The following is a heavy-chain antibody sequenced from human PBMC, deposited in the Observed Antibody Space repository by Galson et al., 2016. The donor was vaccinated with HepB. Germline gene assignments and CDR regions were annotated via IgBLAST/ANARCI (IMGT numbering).Heavy chain of an antibody. Sequence: SLRLSCAASGFTFSDYAMSWVRQAPGKGLEWVSRISGSGGYTQYADPVKGRFTISRDNSKKTLYLQMNSLRAEDKAVYYCAKGRSLSAAVSIWFDPWGQGTLVTVSS. CDR3: AKGRSLSAAVSIWFDP. CDR1: GFTFSDYA. J-gene: IGHJ5*02. CDR2: ISGSGGYT. V-gene: IGHV3-23*01. D-gene: IGHD6-13*01.